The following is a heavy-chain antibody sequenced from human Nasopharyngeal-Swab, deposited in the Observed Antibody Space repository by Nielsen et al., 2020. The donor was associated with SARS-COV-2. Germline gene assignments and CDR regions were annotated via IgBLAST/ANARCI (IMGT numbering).Heavy chain of an antibody. D-gene: IGHD2-15*01. J-gene: IGHJ5*02. Sequence: WVRQVPGQGLEGMGIINPGGGSARYSQNFQGRVTMTRDASTNTDYMELYSLTSEDTAVYYCAGWGDPREVVAATDCFDPWGQGTLVTVSS. CDR3: AGWGDPREVVAATDCFDP. CDR2: INPGGGSA. V-gene: IGHV1-46*01.